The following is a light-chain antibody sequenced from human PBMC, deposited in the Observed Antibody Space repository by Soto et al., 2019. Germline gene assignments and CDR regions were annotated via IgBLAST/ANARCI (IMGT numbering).Light chain of an antibody. Sequence: QLTQSPSSLSASVGDRVTITCRASQSISTYLIWYQQKPGRAPKVLIYATSSLQSGVPSRFSGSGSGTDFTLTISSLQPEDFATYYCQQSYSTPRWTFGQGTKVDIK. CDR2: ATS. J-gene: IGKJ1*01. CDR1: QSISTY. CDR3: QQSYSTPRWT. V-gene: IGKV1-39*01.